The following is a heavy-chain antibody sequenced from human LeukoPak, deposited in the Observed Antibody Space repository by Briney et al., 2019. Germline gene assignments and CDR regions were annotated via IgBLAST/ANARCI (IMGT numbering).Heavy chain of an antibody. Sequence: PSETLSLTCAVYGGSFSSYYWSWIRQPPGKGLEWIGYIYYSGSTNYNPSLKSRVTISVDTSKNQFSLKLNSVTAADTAVYYCARGLRLHTPKGPQYYFDYWGQGTLVTVSS. J-gene: IGHJ4*02. D-gene: IGHD2-15*01. CDR2: IYYSGST. V-gene: IGHV4-59*01. CDR1: GGSFSSYY. CDR3: ARGLRLHTPKGPQYYFDY.